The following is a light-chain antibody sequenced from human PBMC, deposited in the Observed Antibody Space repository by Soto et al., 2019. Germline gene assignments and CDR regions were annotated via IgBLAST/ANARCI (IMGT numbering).Light chain of an antibody. CDR2: EVS. Sequence: QSALTQPPSSSGSPGQSVTISCTGTSSDVGGYNYVSWYQQHPGKAPKLMIYEVSKRPSGVPDRFSGSKFGNTASLTVSGLQAEDEADYYCSSHAGSHILVFGGGTKLTVL. CDR3: SSHAGSHILV. J-gene: IGLJ2*01. CDR1: SSDVGGYNY. V-gene: IGLV2-8*01.